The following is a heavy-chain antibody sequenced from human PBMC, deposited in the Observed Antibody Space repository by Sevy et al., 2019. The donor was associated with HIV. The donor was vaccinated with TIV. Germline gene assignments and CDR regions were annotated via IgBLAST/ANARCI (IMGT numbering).Heavy chain of an antibody. CDR1: GYTLTQLS. J-gene: IGHJ4*02. CDR3: ATTKDYYESSGYPFDY. Sequence: ASVKVSCKVSGYTLTQLSMNWVRQAPGKGLEWMGSFDPEDGEKIYAQKFQGRVTMTEERSTDTAYMDLSSLRSEDRAVYYCATTKDYYESSGYPFDYWGQGTLVTVSS. CDR2: FDPEDGEK. D-gene: IGHD3-22*01. V-gene: IGHV1-24*01.